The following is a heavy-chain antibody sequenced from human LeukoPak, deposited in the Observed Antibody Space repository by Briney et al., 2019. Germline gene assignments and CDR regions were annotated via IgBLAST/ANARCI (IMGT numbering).Heavy chain of an antibody. D-gene: IGHD6-13*01. V-gene: IGHV4-39*07. Sequence: SETLSLTCTVSGGSISSSSYYWGWIRQPPGKGLEWIGSIYYSGSTYYNPSLKSRVTISVDTSKNQFSLKLSSVTAADTAVYYCARVGSSSSWYDSEGYFDYWGQGTLVTVSS. CDR1: GGSISSSSYY. J-gene: IGHJ4*02. CDR3: ARVGSSSSWYDSEGYFDY. CDR2: IYYSGST.